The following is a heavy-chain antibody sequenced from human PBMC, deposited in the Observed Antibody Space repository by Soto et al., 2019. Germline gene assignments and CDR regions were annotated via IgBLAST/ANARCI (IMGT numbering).Heavy chain of an antibody. CDR3: VRLRDSSFDF. V-gene: IGHV3-53*01. D-gene: IGHD2-21*02. CDR1: GFSVSFYY. Sequence: GGSLRLSCAASGFSVSFYYVTWVRQAPGKGLEWVSIIHSDGTTYYADSVKGRFTFSRDSSKNTVYLQMNRLRGEDTAVYYCVRLRDSSFDFWGQGSLVTVSS. J-gene: IGHJ4*02. CDR2: IHSDGTT.